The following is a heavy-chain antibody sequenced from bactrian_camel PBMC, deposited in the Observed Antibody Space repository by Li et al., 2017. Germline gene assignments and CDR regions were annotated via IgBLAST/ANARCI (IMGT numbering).Heavy chain of an antibody. CDR2: IDSDGAT. V-gene: IGHV3S42*01. CDR3: AIGARCEMVLWDY. Sequence: DVQLVESGGGSVQPGGSLRLSCAASGYAYSSICMGWFRQAPGKEREGVAAIDSDGATSYDESVKGRFTLSKDNAKNTLYLQMNNLEPDDTAMYYCAIGARCEMVLWDYWGHGTQVTVS. D-gene: IGHD1*01. J-gene: IGHJ4*01. CDR1: GYAYSSIC.